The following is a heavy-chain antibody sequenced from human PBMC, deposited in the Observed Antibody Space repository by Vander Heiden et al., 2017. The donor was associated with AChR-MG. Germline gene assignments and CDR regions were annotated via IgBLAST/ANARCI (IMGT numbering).Heavy chain of an antibody. CDR1: GFTFSSYA. J-gene: IGHJ5*02. CDR2: ISGSGGST. Sequence: EVQLLESGGGLVQPGGSLRLSCAASGFTFSSYAMSWVRQAPGKGLEWVSAISGSGGSTYYADSVKGRFTISRDNSKNTLYLQMNSLRAEDTAVYYCAKDLYDIVVVVAATIHWFDPWGQGTLVTVSS. D-gene: IGHD2-15*01. V-gene: IGHV3-23*01. CDR3: AKDLYDIVVVVAATIHWFDP.